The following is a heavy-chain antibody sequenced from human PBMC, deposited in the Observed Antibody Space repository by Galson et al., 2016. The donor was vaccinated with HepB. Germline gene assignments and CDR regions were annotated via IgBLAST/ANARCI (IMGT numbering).Heavy chain of an antibody. V-gene: IGHV3-30*18. J-gene: IGHJ4*02. Sequence: SLRLSCAASGFSFSSYAMHWVRQAPGKGLEWVAVISYDGNKKNYADSVKGRFTISRDNSNNTLYLQMNGLRAEDTAVYYCAKERLVRRIFDHWGQGTLLTVSS. CDR3: AKERLVRRIFDH. CDR1: GFSFSSYA. D-gene: IGHD1-1*01. CDR2: ISYDGNKK.